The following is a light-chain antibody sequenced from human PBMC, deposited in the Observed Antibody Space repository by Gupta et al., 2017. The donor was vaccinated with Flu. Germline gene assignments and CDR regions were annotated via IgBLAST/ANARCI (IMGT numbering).Light chain of an antibody. CDR3: GTWDSSLSAPSV. Sequence: VTISCAGSSSNIGTYYVSWYPQLPGAAPKLLIYQNNKRPSGMPDRFSGSKSGTSATLGIAXLXTGDEVXYYCGTWDSSLSAPSVFGPGTKVTVL. CDR2: QNN. V-gene: IGLV1-51*02. CDR1: SSNIGTYY. J-gene: IGLJ1*01.